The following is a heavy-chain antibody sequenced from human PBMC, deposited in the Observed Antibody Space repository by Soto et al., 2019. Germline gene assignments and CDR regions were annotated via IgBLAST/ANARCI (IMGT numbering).Heavy chain of an antibody. CDR3: TRSPHNDPKVSYHGMDV. D-gene: IGHD3-16*01. CDR2: FSNSGST. CDR1: GCSLLSCY. V-gene: IGHV4-59*01. J-gene: IGHJ6*02. Sequence: PPDTRALPSSFSGCSLLSCYWSCVRQGPGRGLEWIGYFSNSGSTNYNPSLKNRVSISADTSKNQFSLELTSVTAADTAMYFCTRSPHNDPKVSYHGMDVWGQGTTVTVS.